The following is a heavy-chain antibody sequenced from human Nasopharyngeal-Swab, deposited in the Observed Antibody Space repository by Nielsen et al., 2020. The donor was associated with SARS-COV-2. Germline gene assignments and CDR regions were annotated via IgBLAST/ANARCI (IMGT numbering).Heavy chain of an antibody. Sequence: ASVKVPCKASGYTFTKYHMRWVRQAPGQGLEWMGVIDPTDGGTNYKQKFQGRVTMTRDTSTSTVYMELNSLRSDDTAVYFCARDYCNSGACYFFDYWGQGTLVTVSS. CDR1: GYTFTKYH. J-gene: IGHJ4*02. CDR2: IDPTDGGT. D-gene: IGHD2/OR15-2a*01. V-gene: IGHV1-46*01. CDR3: ARDYCNSGACYFFDY.